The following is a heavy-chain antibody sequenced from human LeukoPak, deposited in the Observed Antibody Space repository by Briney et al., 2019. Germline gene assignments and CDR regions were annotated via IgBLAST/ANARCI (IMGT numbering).Heavy chain of an antibody. CDR1: GGTFSSYA. CDR3: ASGEGSIAAR. CDR2: IIPIFGTA. J-gene: IGHJ4*02. V-gene: IGHV1-69*05. Sequence: SVKVSCKASGGTFSSYAISWVRQAPGQGLEWTGRIIPIFGTANYAQKFQGRVTITTDESTSTAYMELSSLRSEDTAVYYCASGEGSIAARWGQGTLVTVSS. D-gene: IGHD6-6*01.